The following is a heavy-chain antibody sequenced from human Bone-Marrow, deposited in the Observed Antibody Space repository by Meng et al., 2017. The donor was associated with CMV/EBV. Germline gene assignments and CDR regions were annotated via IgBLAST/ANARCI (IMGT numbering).Heavy chain of an antibody. D-gene: IGHD2-2*01. CDR1: GFTFSSYS. CDR3: AREVVPAAIWPSYGMDV. CDR2: ISSSSSYI. J-gene: IGHJ6*02. V-gene: IGHV3-21*01. Sequence: EGSLRLSCAASGFTFSSYSMNWVRQAPGKGLEWVSSISSSSSYIYYADSVKGRFTISRANAKNSLYLQMNSLRAEDTAVYYCAREVVPAAIWPSYGMDVWGQGTTITVSS.